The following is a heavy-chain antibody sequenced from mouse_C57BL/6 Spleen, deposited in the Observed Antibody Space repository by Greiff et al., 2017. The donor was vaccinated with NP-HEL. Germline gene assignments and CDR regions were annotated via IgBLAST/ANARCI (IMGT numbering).Heavy chain of an antibody. J-gene: IGHJ3*01. CDR3: ASRIYYDYDGGFAY. D-gene: IGHD2-4*01. CDR1: GYAFSSSW. CDR2: IYPGDGDT. Sequence: QVQLKQSGPELVKPGASVKISCKASGYAFSSSWMNWVKQRPGKGLEWIGRIYPGDGDTNYNGKFKGKATLTADKSSSTAYMQLSSLTSEDSAVYFCASRIYYDYDGGFAYWGQGTLVTVSA. V-gene: IGHV1-82*01.